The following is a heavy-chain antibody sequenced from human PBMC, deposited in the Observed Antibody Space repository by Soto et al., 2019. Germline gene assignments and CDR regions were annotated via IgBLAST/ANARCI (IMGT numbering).Heavy chain of an antibody. CDR3: GRVPLDANDANGVDV. J-gene: IGHJ6*02. Sequence: PGGSLGLSWAASGFTFSNAWMSWVRQAPGKGLEWVGRIKSKTDGGTTDYAAPVKGRFTISRDDSKNTLYLQMNSLKTEDTAVYYCGRVPLDANDANGVDVWGQGTSGTVSS. CDR1: GFTFSNAW. D-gene: IGHD1-1*01. CDR2: IKSKTDGGTT. V-gene: IGHV3-15*01.